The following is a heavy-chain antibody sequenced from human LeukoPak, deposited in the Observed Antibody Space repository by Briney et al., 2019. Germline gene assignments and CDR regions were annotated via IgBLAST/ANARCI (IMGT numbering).Heavy chain of an antibody. CDR3: ARAERGYSGYDPPGTPFDY. V-gene: IGHV4-39*07. CDR1: GGSISSSSYY. Sequence: SETLSLTCTVSGGSISSSSYYWGWIRQPPGKGLEWIGSIYYSGSTYYNPSLKSRVTISVDTSKNQFSLKLSSVTAADTAVYYCARAERGYSGYDPPGTPFDYWGQGTLVTVSS. CDR2: IYYSGST. D-gene: IGHD5-12*01. J-gene: IGHJ4*02.